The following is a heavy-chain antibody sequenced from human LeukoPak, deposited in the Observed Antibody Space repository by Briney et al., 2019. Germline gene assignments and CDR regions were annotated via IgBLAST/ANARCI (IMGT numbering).Heavy chain of an antibody. CDR2: INSDGSST. D-gene: IGHD6-6*01. J-gene: IGHJ3*02. CDR1: GFTFSSYW. V-gene: IGHV3-74*01. Sequence: QPGGSLRLSCAACGFTFSSYWMHWVRQAPGKGLVWVSRINSDGSSTSYADSVKGRFTISRDNAKNTLYLQMNSLRAEDTAVYYCARDSSSYAFDIWGQGTMVTVSS. CDR3: ARDSSSYAFDI.